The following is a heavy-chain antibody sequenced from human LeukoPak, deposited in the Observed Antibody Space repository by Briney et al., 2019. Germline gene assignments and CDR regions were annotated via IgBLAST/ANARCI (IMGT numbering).Heavy chain of an antibody. D-gene: IGHD3-9*01. Sequence: GGSLRLSCAASGFTVRTSYMSWVRQAPGKGLEWVSVVYAGGSMYYADSVQGRFTISRDISNNTLYLQMNSLRAEDTAVYYCARELPYYDILTGPLDYWGQGTLVTVSS. V-gene: IGHV3-53*01. CDR3: ARELPYYDILTGPLDY. CDR2: VYAGGSM. CDR1: GFTVRTSY. J-gene: IGHJ4*02.